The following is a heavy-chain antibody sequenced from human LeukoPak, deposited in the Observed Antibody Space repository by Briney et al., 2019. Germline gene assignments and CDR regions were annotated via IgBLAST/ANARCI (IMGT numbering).Heavy chain of an antibody. CDR2: IYYSGST. Sequence: SETLSLTCTVSGGSISSGGYYWSWIRQHPGEGLEWIGYIYYSGSTYYNPSLKSRVTISVDTSKNQFSLKLSSVTAADTAVYYCARSREYCSGGSCFKYFDYWGQGTLVTVSS. CDR1: GGSISSGGYY. J-gene: IGHJ4*02. D-gene: IGHD2-15*01. CDR3: ARSREYCSGGSCFKYFDY. V-gene: IGHV4-31*03.